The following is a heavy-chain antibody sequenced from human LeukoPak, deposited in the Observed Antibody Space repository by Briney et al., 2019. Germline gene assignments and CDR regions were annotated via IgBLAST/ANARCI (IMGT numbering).Heavy chain of an antibody. D-gene: IGHD4-17*01. Sequence: GGSLRLSCAASGFTFSSYGMHWVRQAPGKGLEWVAVISYDGSNKYYADSVKGRFTISRDNSKNTLYLQMNSLRAEDTAVYYCGKDLDGDYGGGDFDYWGQGTLVTVSS. V-gene: IGHV3-30*18. CDR2: ISYDGSNK. CDR1: GFTFSSYG. CDR3: GKDLDGDYGGGDFDY. J-gene: IGHJ4*02.